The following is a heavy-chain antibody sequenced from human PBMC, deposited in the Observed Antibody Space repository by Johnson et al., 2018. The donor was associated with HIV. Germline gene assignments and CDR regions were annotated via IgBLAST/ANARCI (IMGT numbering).Heavy chain of an antibody. CDR1: GFTFSSYG. V-gene: IGHV3-30*03. D-gene: IGHD2-15*01. J-gene: IGHJ3*02. Sequence: QVQLVESGGGVVQPGRSLRLSCAASGFTFSSYGMHWVRQAPGKGLEWVAVISYDGSNKYYADSVKGRFTISRDNSKNTLYLQMNSLRAEDTAVYYCARELIGYCSGGSCLPDAFDIWGQGTMVTVSS. CDR3: ARELIGYCSGGSCLPDAFDI. CDR2: ISYDGSNK.